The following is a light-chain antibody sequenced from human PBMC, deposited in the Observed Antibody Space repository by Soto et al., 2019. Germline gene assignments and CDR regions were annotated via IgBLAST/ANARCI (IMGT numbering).Light chain of an antibody. CDR3: QYWDDYSWT. V-gene: IGKV1-5*03. CDR1: QSITDW. CDR2: KAF. J-gene: IGKJ1*01. Sequence: DIQMTQSPSTLSASVGDRVTITCRASQSITDWLAWYQQKPGKAPKFLIYKAFNLEGGVPSRFGGSGSGIEFTLTISSVQPDDFATYYCQYWDDYSWTFGQGTKVEIK.